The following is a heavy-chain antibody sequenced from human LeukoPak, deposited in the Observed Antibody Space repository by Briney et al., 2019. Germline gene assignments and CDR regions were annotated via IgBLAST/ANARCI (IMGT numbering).Heavy chain of an antibody. Sequence: ASVKVSCKASGGTFSSYAINWVRQAPGQGLEWVGRIIPIFGTANYAQKFQSRVTITTDESTSTAYMELSSLRSEDTAVYYCARGVSGYQGYYNMDVWDKGTTVTVSS. V-gene: IGHV1-69*05. CDR3: ARGVSGYQGYYNMDV. D-gene: IGHD3-22*01. CDR2: IIPIFGTA. J-gene: IGHJ6*03. CDR1: GGTFSSYA.